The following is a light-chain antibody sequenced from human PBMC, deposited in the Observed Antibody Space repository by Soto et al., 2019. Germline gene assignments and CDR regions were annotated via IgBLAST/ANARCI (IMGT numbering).Light chain of an antibody. V-gene: IGKV3-15*01. CDR1: QRVSSH. CDR3: QQYNNWPWT. J-gene: IGKJ1*01. Sequence: ETVLTHSPVTLSVSPGDTAPLSCRASQRVSSHLAWYQQRPGQAPRLLIKAASTRATGIPVRFSGSGSETEFTLTIRSLQSEDFGIYYCQQYNNWPWTFGQGTKVDIK. CDR2: AAS.